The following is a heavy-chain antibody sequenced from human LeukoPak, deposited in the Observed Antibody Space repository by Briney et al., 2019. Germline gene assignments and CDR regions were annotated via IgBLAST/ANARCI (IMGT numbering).Heavy chain of an antibody. V-gene: IGHV3-30*02. J-gene: IGHJ4*02. D-gene: IGHD2-2*01. Sequence: PGGSLRLSCAASGFTFSSYGMHWVRQAPGKGLEWVAFIHFGGSTKYSGDSVKGRFTISRDNSKNTLYLQMNSLRPEDTAVYYCAKDQCTRTSCDGYPGYWGQGSLVTVSS. CDR2: IHFGGSTK. CDR3: AKDQCTRTSCDGYPGY. CDR1: GFTFSSYG.